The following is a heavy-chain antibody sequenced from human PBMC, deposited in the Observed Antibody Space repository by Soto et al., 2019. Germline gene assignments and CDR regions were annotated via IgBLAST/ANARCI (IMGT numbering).Heavy chain of an antibody. Sequence: VQLVESGGGLVKPGGSLRLSCAASRFTFSDYHMTWIRQAPGKGLEWVSYISTTSTSTNYADSVKGRFTISRDNAKNSLYLQMNSLRAEDTAVYYCARGGQQQLNAWGQGTLVTVSS. J-gene: IGHJ5*02. CDR2: ISTTSTST. CDR1: RFTFSDYH. V-gene: IGHV3-11*05. D-gene: IGHD6-13*01. CDR3: ARGGQQQLNA.